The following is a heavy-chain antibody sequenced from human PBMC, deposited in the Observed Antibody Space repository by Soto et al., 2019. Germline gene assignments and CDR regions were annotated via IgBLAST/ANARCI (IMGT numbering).Heavy chain of an antibody. Sequence: SETLSLTCTVSGASITFGGYSWIWIRQTPGKGLEWIGYINHLETTFYNPSFESRLTLSIDRAKNQFSLKLHSMSAADRAVYFCARGGGSDSFDYWGQGILVTVSS. D-gene: IGHD1-26*01. CDR1: GASITFGGYS. CDR2: INHLETT. CDR3: ARGGGSDSFDY. V-gene: IGHV4-30-2*01. J-gene: IGHJ4*02.